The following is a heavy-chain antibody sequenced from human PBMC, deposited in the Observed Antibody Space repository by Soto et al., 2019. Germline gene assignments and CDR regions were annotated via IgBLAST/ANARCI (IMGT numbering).Heavy chain of an antibody. CDR2: IYWDNDR. D-gene: IGHD1-20*01. Sequence: SGPTLVNPTQTLTLTCTFSGFSLSTSGVGVGWIRQPPGKALESLALIYWDNDRRYNPSLKSRLAITKDTSKNQVVLTMTNVDPVDTGTYYCAHRRGGYNWDESDFDYWGPGILVTVSS. CDR1: GFSLSTSGVG. CDR3: AHRRGGYNWDESDFDY. J-gene: IGHJ4*02. V-gene: IGHV2-5*02.